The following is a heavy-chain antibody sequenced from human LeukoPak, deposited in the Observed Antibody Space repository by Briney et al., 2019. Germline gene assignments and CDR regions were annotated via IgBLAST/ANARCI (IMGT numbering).Heavy chain of an antibody. V-gene: IGHV1-8*01. J-gene: IGHJ6*02. Sequence: ASVKVSCKASGYTFTSYDINWVRQATGQGLEWMGWMNPNSGNTGYARKFQGRVTMTRNTSISTAYMELSSLRSEDTAVYYCARPITIDGGYGVDVWGQGTTVTVSS. CDR1: GYTFTSYD. CDR3: ARPITIDGGYGVDV. D-gene: IGHD3-3*01. CDR2: MNPNSGNT.